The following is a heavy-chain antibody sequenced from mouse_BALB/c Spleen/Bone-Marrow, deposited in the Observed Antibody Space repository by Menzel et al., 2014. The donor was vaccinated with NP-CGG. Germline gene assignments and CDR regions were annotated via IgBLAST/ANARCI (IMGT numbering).Heavy chain of an antibody. V-gene: IGHV1S29*02. CDR2: IYPYNGST. D-gene: IGHD2-3*01. CDR1: GYTFSDYN. CDR3: ARGWLLSWFAY. Sequence: EVQLQQSGPELVKPGASVKISCKASGYTFSDYNMHWVKQSHGKSLEWIGNIYPYNGSTGYNQKFKRKATLTVDNSSSTAYMELRSLTSEDSAVYHCARGWLLSWFAYWGQGTLVTVSA. J-gene: IGHJ3*01.